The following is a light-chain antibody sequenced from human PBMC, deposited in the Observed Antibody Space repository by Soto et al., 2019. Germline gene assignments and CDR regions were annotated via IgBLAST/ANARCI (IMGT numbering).Light chain of an antibody. Sequence: QSVLTQPASVSGSPGQSITISCTGTSSDVGNYKYVSWYQQHPGKAPKLMIYEVSNRPSGVSNRFSGSKSGNTASLTIYGLQAEDETDYYCFSYTRSGTYVSRNATKVTV. CDR1: SSDVGNYKY. CDR2: EVS. V-gene: IGLV2-14*01. J-gene: IGLJ1*01. CDR3: FSYTRSGTYV.